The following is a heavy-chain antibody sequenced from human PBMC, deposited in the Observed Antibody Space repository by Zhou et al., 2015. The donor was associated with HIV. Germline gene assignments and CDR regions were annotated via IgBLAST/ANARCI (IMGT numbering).Heavy chain of an antibody. CDR2: IIPIFGTA. Sequence: QVQLVQSGAEVKKPGSSVKVSCKASGGTFSSYAISWVRQAPGQGLEWMGGIIPIFGTANYAQKFQGRVTITADESTNTAYMEVRSLRYEDTAVYYCARDRGAARPDWRYFDLWGRGTLVTVSS. J-gene: IGHJ2*01. CDR1: GGTFSSYA. CDR3: ARDRGAARPDWRYFDL. D-gene: IGHD6-6*01. V-gene: IGHV1-69*01.